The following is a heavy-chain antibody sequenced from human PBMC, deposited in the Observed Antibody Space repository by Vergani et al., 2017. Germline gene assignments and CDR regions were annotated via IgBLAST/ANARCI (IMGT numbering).Heavy chain of an antibody. CDR1: GVSIISRSYY. J-gene: IGHJ5*02. CDR2: IYNSGNG. D-gene: IGHD6-19*01. V-gene: IGHV4-39*01. Sequence: QMQLQESGPGLVKASETLSLTCTVSGVSIISRSYYWGWIRQPPGKGLEWIGSIYNSGNGDSSSSLKSRVTISADTSKNQFSLRLTSVTAADTAVYFCARHSTVEWLVKLGWIDPWGQGILVTVSS. CDR3: ARHSTVEWLVKLGWIDP.